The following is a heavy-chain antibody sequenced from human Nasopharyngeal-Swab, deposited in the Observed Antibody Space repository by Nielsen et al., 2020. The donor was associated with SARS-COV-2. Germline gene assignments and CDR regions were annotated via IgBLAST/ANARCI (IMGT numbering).Heavy chain of an antibody. V-gene: IGHV3-74*01. J-gene: IGHJ4*02. Sequence: GGSLRLSCAASGFTFSSYWMHWVRQAPGKGLVWVSRIDTVGSSTIDADSVKGRFTISRDNAQNTLYLQMNILTAEDAAAYYCARGVGPQPLPSYFDYWGQGTLVTVSS. CDR3: ARGVGPQPLPSYFDY. CDR2: IDTVGSST. CDR1: GFTFSSYW. D-gene: IGHD2-15*01.